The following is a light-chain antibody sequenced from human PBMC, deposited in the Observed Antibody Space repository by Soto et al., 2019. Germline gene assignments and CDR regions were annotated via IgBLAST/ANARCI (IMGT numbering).Light chain of an antibody. CDR3: QQYNHWPGT. CDR1: RSVSSN. V-gene: IGKV3-15*01. J-gene: IGKJ1*01. Sequence: VDRRQSPANLSVSPGERATTTCGASRSVSSNLAWYQQKPGQAPRLLIYGASTRATGIPGRFSGSGSGTEFTLTSNSLQSEDFAVYYCQQYNHWPGTFGQGTKVDI. CDR2: GAS.